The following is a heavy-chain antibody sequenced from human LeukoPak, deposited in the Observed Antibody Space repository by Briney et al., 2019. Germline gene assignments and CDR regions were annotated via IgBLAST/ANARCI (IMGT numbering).Heavy chain of an antibody. CDR2: IHASGVYS. CDR1: GFTFNVYT. CDR3: ARGGTTTSTYDS. Sequence: GGSLRFSCTASGFTFNVYTMNWVRQAPGKGLEWVSAIHASGVYSHYAHSVRGRFTISRDNTQNSLYLQMNSLRAEDTAVYYCARGGTTTSTYDSWGQGILVTVSS. J-gene: IGHJ4*02. V-gene: IGHV3-21*06. D-gene: IGHD1/OR15-1a*01.